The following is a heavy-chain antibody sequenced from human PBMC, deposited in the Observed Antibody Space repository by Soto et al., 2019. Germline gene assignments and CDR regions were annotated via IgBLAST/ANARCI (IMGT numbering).Heavy chain of an antibody. Sequence: GDSLKISCTGFGYTYTTFWISWVRQMPGRGLEWMGRIDPRDSYTNYSPSFQGHVTISVDNSISTAYLQWGSLKASDTAMYYCARLYCSSSTCDSWFDPWGQGTLVTVSS. CDR3: ARLYCSSSTCDSWFDP. V-gene: IGHV5-10-1*01. CDR2: IDPRDSYT. J-gene: IGHJ5*02. CDR1: GYTYTTFW. D-gene: IGHD2-2*01.